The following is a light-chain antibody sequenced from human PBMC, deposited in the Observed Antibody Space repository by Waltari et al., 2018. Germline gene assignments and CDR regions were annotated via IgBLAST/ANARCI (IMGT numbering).Light chain of an antibody. Sequence: DIQMTHSPSSLSASVGDTVTITCRESQSISSYLNWYHQKPGKAPKLPIYAASSLQSGVPSRFSGSGSGKDFTLTISSLQPEDFATYYCQQSYSTPWTFGQGTKVEIK. J-gene: IGKJ1*01. V-gene: IGKV1-39*01. CDR2: AAS. CDR3: QQSYSTPWT. CDR1: QSISSY.